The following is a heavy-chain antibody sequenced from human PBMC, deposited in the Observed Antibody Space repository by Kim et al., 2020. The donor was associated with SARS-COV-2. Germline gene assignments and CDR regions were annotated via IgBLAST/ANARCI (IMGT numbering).Heavy chain of an antibody. J-gene: IGHJ4*02. Sequence: AAAVKCRLTISRDDYKSIAYLQMNSLRTEDTAVYYCSRAHDYGDYGWDYWGQGTLVTVSS. D-gene: IGHD4-17*01. CDR3: SRAHDYGDYGWDY. V-gene: IGHV3-49*02.